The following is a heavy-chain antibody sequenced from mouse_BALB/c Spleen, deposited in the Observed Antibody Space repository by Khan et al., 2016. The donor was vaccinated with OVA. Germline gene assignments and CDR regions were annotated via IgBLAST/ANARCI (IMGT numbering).Heavy chain of an antibody. D-gene: IGHD1-1*01. CDR2: INPHIGET. CDR3: ARIYGSDFDY. CDR1: GYSFTGYF. V-gene: IGHV1-20*02. Sequence: EVQLQQSGPELVKPGASVKISCKASGYSFTGYFMNWVMQSHGKSLEWIGRINPHIGETFYNPQFKGKATLTVDESSRTAPMELRSLASDDSAVYYCARIYGSDFDYWGQGTTLTVSS. J-gene: IGHJ2*01.